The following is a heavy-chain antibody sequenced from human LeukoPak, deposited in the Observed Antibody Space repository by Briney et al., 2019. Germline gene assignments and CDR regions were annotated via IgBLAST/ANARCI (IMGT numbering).Heavy chain of an antibody. D-gene: IGHD5-24*01. CDR1: GFTFSSYA. Sequence: GRSLRLSCAASGFTFSSYAMHWVRQVPGKGLEWVAVISYDGSNKYYADSVKGRFTISRDNSKNTLYLQVNSLRAEDTAVYYCATDPGRDGYNRAWDYWGQGTLVTVSS. CDR2: ISYDGSNK. CDR3: ATDPGRDGYNRAWDY. J-gene: IGHJ4*02. V-gene: IGHV3-30-3*01.